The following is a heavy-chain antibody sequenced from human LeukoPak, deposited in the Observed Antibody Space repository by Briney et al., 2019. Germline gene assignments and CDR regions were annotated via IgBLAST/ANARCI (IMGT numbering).Heavy chain of an antibody. J-gene: IGHJ4*02. CDR2: ISYDGSNK. CDR1: GFTFSSYA. Sequence: GGSLRLSCAASGFTFSSYAMHWVRQAPGKGLEWVAVISYDGSNKYYADSVKGRFTISRDNSKNTLYLQMNSLRAEDTVVYYCARLLKYWGQGTLVTVSS. CDR3: ARLLKY. V-gene: IGHV3-30-3*01.